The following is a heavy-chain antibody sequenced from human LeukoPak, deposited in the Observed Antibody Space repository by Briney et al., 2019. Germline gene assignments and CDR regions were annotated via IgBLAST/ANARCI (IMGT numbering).Heavy chain of an antibody. CDR3: AIPSGSYYNADYYYMDV. CDR1: GYSISSGYY. J-gene: IGHJ6*03. D-gene: IGHD3-10*01. Sequence: SETLSLTCTVSGYSISSGYYWSWIRQPPGKGLEWIGSIYYSGSTYYNPSLKSRVTISVDTSKNQFSLKLSSVTAADTAVYYCAIPSGSYYNADYYYMDVWGKGTTVTVSS. CDR2: IYYSGST. V-gene: IGHV4-38-2*02.